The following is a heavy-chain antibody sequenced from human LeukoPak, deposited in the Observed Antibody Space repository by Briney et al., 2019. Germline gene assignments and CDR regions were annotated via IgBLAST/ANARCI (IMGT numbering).Heavy chain of an antibody. CDR2: IYYSGST. D-gene: IGHD6-13*01. V-gene: IGHV4-59*01. CDR3: ARSQAADHYYYYYMDV. CDR1: GGSISSYY. Sequence: SETLSLTCTVSGGSISSYYWSWIRQPPGKGLEWIGYIYYSGSTNYNPSLKSRVTISVDTSKNQFSLKLSSVTAADTAVYYCARSQAADHYYYYYMDVWGKGTTVTVSS. J-gene: IGHJ6*03.